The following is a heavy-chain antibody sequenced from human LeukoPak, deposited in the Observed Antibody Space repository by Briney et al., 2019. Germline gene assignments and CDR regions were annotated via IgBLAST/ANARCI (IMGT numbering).Heavy chain of an antibody. Sequence: ASVKVSCKASGYTFTSYAISWGRQAPGQGLEWMGWISAYNGVTNYAQKLQGRVTMTTDTSTSTAYMELRSLRSDDTAVYYCVRDREGAAAGTGDYWGQGTLVTVSS. D-gene: IGHD6-13*01. CDR3: VRDREGAAAGTGDY. CDR2: ISAYNGVT. CDR1: GYTFTSYA. J-gene: IGHJ4*02. V-gene: IGHV1-18*01.